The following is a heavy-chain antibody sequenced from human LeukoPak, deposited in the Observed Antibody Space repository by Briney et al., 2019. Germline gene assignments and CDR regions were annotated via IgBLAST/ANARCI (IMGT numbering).Heavy chain of an antibody. CDR1: GGSFSGYY. J-gene: IGHJ6*02. V-gene: IGHV4-34*01. Sequence: SETLSLTCAVYGGSFSGYYWSWIRQPPGKGLEWIGEINHSGSTNYNPSLKSRVTISVDTSKNQFSLKLSSVTAADTAVYYCARVTIGVYGMVVWGQGITVTVSS. CDR3: ARVTIGVYGMVV. CDR2: INHSGST. D-gene: IGHD3-16*01.